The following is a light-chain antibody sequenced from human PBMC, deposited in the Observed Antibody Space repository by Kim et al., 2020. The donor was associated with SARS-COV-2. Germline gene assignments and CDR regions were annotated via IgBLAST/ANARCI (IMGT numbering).Light chain of an antibody. J-gene: IGLJ2*01. Sequence: ALDPTVRSTGQGDSLSSYYATWYQQKPGQAPVLVTYGKNNRPSGIPDRFSGSSSGNTASLTITGAQAEDEADYYCNSRDSSGNPLVFGGGTKLTVL. CDR3: NSRDSSGNPLV. CDR1: SLSSYY. V-gene: IGLV3-19*01. CDR2: GKN.